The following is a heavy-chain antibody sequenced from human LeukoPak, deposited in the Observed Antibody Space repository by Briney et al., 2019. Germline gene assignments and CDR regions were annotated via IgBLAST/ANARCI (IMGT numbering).Heavy chain of an antibody. Sequence: GGSLRLSCAASGFAFANYWMVWVRQAPGKGLEWVASIGKDGSEQAYADSVKGRFTISRDNARNSLYLQMSSLRVEDTATYYCTRDIVYLQLEYWGQGALVSVSS. CDR3: TRDIVYLQLEY. J-gene: IGHJ4*02. V-gene: IGHV3-7*01. CDR1: GFAFANYW. D-gene: IGHD2-15*01. CDR2: IGKDGSEQ.